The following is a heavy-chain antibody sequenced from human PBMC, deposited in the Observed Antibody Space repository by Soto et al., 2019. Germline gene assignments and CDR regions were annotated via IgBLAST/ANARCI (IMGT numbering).Heavy chain of an antibody. D-gene: IGHD2-8*02. J-gene: IGHJ4*02. CDR3: ARGEYGTGGYPFPYFDY. CDR1: GYSLTGYY. Sequence: HEHLVQSGAEVKRPGASLKVSCKASGYSLTGYYIHWVRQAPGQGLEWMGWINPDSGATNYAQNFQGRVTLTSDTSISTASMDLTSLTSDDTAVYYCARGEYGTGGYPFPYFDYWGQGTLVIVSS. V-gene: IGHV1-2*02. CDR2: INPDSGAT.